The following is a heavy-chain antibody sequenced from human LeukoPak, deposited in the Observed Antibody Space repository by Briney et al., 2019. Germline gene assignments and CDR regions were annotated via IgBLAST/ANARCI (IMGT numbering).Heavy chain of an antibody. CDR2: IKQDGSEK. J-gene: IGHJ4*02. Sequence: GRSLRLSCTASGFTFSTSWMSWVRQAPGKGLEWVANIKQDGSEKYYVDSVRGRFTISRDNAKNSSYLRLNSLRVEDTAVYYCARGYSYGSTGTYWGQGALVTVSS. D-gene: IGHD5-18*01. CDR3: ARGYSYGSTGTY. V-gene: IGHV3-7*01. CDR1: GFTFSTSW.